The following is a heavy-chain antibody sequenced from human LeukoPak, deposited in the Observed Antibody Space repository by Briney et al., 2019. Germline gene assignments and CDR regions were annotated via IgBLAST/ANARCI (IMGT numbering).Heavy chain of an antibody. CDR1: GDSIISSSYY. Sequence: KPSETLSLTCTVSGDSIISSSYYWGWIRQPPGKGLEWIGSIYYSGRTYYNPSLKSRVTISIDTSKKQFSLKLSSVTVADSAVYYCARLYSGTRRPDYWGQGTLVTVSS. V-gene: IGHV4-39*01. CDR2: IYYSGRT. CDR3: ARLYSGTRRPDY. J-gene: IGHJ4*02. D-gene: IGHD3-10*01.